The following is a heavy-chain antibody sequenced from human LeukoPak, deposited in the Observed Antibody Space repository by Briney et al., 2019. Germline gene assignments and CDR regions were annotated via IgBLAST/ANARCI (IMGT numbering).Heavy chain of an antibody. CDR3: ARDWRRYYDFWSGYLDY. Sequence: ASVKVSCKASGYTFTGYYMHWVRQAPGQGLEWMGWINPNSGGTNYAQKFQGRVTMTRDTSISTVYMELSSLRSEDTAVYYCARDWRRYYDFWSGYLDYWGQGTLATVSS. D-gene: IGHD3-3*01. CDR2: INPNSGGT. CDR1: GYTFTGYY. J-gene: IGHJ4*02. V-gene: IGHV1-2*02.